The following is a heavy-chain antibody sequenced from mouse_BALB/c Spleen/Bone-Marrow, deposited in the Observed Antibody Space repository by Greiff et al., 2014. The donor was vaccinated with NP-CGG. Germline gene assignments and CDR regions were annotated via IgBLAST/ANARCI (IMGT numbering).Heavy chain of an antibody. Sequence: EVQVVESGGGLVKPGGSLKLSCAASGFAFSSYDMSWVRQTPEKRLEWVAYISSGGGSTYYPDTVKGRFTISRDKAKNTLYLQMSSLKSEDTAMYYCARTSPYAMDYWGQGTSVTVSS. V-gene: IGHV5-12-1*01. CDR1: GFAFSSYD. CDR2: ISSGGGST. CDR3: ARTSPYAMDY. D-gene: IGHD6-1*01. J-gene: IGHJ4*01.